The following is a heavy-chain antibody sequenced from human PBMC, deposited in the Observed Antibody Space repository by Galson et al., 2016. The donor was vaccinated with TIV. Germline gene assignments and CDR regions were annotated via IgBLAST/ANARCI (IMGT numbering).Heavy chain of an antibody. J-gene: IGHJ6*02. Sequence: SLRLSCAVSGFTFRTYWMSWVRQAPGKGLEWVASIKQDGSEKFYVESVRGRFSISRDNAEESLYLQMSSLSAEDTAVYFCAREASRGGNCSWGWNCYYGMDVWGQGTTVTVSS. CDR2: IKQDGSEK. D-gene: IGHD2-15*01. CDR1: GFTFRTYW. CDR3: AREASRGGNCSWGWNCYYGMDV. V-gene: IGHV3-7*01.